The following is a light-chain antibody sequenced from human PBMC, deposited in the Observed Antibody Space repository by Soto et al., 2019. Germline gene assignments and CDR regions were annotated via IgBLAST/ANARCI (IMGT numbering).Light chain of an antibody. J-gene: IGLJ3*02. CDR3: CSYAGSYTWV. CDR1: SSDVGDYNY. Sequence: QSALTQPRSVSGSPGQSVTISCTGTSSDVGDYNYVSWYQQHPGKAPKLMIYDVSERPSGVPDRFSGSKSGNTASLTISGLQDEDEADYYCCSYAGSYTWVFGGGTKLTVL. V-gene: IGLV2-11*01. CDR2: DVS.